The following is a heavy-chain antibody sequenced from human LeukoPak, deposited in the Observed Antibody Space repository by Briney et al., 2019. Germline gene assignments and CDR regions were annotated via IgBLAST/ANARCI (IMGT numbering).Heavy chain of an antibody. CDR1: GGTFSSYA. V-gene: IGHV1-69*13. J-gene: IGHJ4*02. CDR3: GRGVEMATINSFDY. D-gene: IGHD5-24*01. CDR2: IIPIFGTA. Sequence: SVKLSCKASGGTFSSYAISWVRQAPGQGLEWMGGIIPIFGTANYAQKFQGRVTITADESTSTAYMELSSLRSEDTAVYYCGRGVEMATINSFDYWGQGTLVTVS.